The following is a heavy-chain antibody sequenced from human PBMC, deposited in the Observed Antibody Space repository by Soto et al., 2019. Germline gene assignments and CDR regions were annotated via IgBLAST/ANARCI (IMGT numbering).Heavy chain of an antibody. D-gene: IGHD3-9*01. V-gene: IGHV3-33*01. CDR1: GFTFSSYG. CDR3: ARVVPEYYDILTGYYNDY. Sequence: GGSLRLSCAASGFTFSSYGMHWVRQAPGKGLEWVAVIWYDGSNKYYADSVKGRSTISRDNSKNTLYLQMNSLRAEDTAVYYCARVVPEYYDILTGYYNDYWGQGTLVTVSS. CDR2: IWYDGSNK. J-gene: IGHJ4*02.